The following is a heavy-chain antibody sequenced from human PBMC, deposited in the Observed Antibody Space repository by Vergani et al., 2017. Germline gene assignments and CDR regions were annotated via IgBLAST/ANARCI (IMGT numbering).Heavy chain of an antibody. CDR1: GFIFQNYT. V-gene: IGHV3-30*04. Sequence: QVNLVGSGGGVVQPGRSLRLSCATYGFIFQNYTMHWVRQAPGKGLEWVALISNDGRHTYYADSVRGRFSISRDNSKNTLYLQMNSLRAEDTAVYYCAKVRVVSGSSPFDYWGQGTLVTVSS. CDR2: ISNDGRHT. CDR3: AKVRVVSGSSPFDY. J-gene: IGHJ4*02. D-gene: IGHD1-26*01.